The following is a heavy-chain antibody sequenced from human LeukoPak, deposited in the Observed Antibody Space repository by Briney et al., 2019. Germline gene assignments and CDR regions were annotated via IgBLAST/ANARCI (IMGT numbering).Heavy chain of an antibody. D-gene: IGHD3-3*01. V-gene: IGHV4-59*12. CDR3: ARLFGITIFGETLNWFDP. Sequence: SETLSLTCTVSGGSISSYYWSWIRQPPGKGLEWIGYIYYSGSTYYNPSLKSRVTISVHTSKNQFSLKLSSVTAADTAVYYCARLFGITIFGETLNWFDPWGQGTQVTVSS. CDR1: GGSISSYY. J-gene: IGHJ5*02. CDR2: IYYSGST.